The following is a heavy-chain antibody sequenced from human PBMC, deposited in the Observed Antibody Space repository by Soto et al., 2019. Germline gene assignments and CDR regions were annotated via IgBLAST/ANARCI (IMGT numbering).Heavy chain of an antibody. CDR2: IYSSGNT. CDR1: GGTVNTYY. CDR3: ARDRGPTSYFDY. J-gene: IGHJ4*02. Sequence: SETLSLTCSVSGGTVNTYYWSWIRQPPGKELEWIGYIYSSGNTNYNPSLKSRVTISVDTPNNQFFPKLSSVTAADTAVYYCARDRGPTSYFDYWGQGNMVTVSS. D-gene: IGHD3-10*01. V-gene: IGHV4-59*02.